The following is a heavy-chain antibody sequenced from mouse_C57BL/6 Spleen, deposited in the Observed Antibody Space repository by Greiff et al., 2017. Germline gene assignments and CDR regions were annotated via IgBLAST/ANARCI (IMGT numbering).Heavy chain of an antibody. CDR3: AREGDGYPFGY. D-gene: IGHD2-3*01. V-gene: IGHV3-6*01. Sequence: EVKLQESGPGLVKPSQSLSLTCSVTGYSITSGYYWNWIRQFPGNKLEWMGYISYDGSNNYNPFLKNRISITRYTSKNQFFLKLNSVTTEDTATYFCAREGDGYPFGYWGQGTLVTVSA. J-gene: IGHJ3*01. CDR2: ISYDGSN. CDR1: GYSITSGYY.